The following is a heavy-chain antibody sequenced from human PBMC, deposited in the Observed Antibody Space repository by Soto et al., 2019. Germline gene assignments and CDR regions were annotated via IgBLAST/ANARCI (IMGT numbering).Heavy chain of an antibody. J-gene: IGHJ5*02. CDR3: ARDHYDFWSGFPPTIWFHP. CDR2: ISSHGDTT. V-gene: IGHV3-23*01. Sequence: EEQLLQSGGGVVQSGGSLRLSCEASGFLFSSYAMNWVRQAPGKGLEWVSSISSHGDTTYYAESVRGRFTISRDNSKNTQFLQMNSLRAGDPAVYFCARDHYDFWSGFPPTIWFHPWGQGTLVTVSS. D-gene: IGHD3-3*01. CDR1: GFLFSSYA.